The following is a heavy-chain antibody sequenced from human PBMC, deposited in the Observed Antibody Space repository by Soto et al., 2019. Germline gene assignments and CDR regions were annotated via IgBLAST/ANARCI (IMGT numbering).Heavy chain of an antibody. J-gene: IGHJ4*02. CDR1: GFTFSNYA. CDR2: TSYDGNNE. D-gene: IGHD1-1*01. CDR3: AKDKGVFNWATSYFDY. Sequence: QVQLVESGGGVVQPGRSLRLSCAASGFTFSNYAMHWVRQAPGKGLEWEALTSYDGNNEYYTDSVKRRFTISRDNSKNTLFLQMNSPRPEDTAVYYCAKDKGVFNWATSYFDYWGQGALVTVSS. V-gene: IGHV3-30*18.